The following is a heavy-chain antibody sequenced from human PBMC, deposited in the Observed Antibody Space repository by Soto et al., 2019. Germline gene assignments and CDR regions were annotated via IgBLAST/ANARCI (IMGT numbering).Heavy chain of an antibody. CDR3: ARRWGPTFDY. CDR1: GGSIRSYY. D-gene: IGHD1-26*01. Sequence: QVHLRESGPGLVKPSETLSLTCTVSGGSIRSYYWSWIRQPPGKGLEWIGYIYYSGSTNYNPSLKSRVTISVDTSKNQFSLKLSSVTAADTAVYYCARRWGPTFDYWDQGTLVTVSS. CDR2: IYYSGST. J-gene: IGHJ4*02. V-gene: IGHV4-59*01.